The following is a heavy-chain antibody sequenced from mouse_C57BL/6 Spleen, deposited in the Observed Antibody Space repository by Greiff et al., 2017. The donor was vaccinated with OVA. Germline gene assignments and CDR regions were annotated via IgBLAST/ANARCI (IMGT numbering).Heavy chain of an antibody. V-gene: IGHV5-12*01. CDR3: ARRGNWDWAMDY. J-gene: IGHJ4*01. CDR1: GFTFSDYY. Sequence: EVQRVESGGGLVQPGGSLKLSCAASGFTFSDYYMYWVRQTPEKRLEWVAYISNGGGSTYYPDTVKGRFTVSRDNAKNTLYLQMSRLKSEDTAMYYCARRGNWDWAMDYWGQGTSVTVSS. D-gene: IGHD4-1*01. CDR2: ISNGGGST.